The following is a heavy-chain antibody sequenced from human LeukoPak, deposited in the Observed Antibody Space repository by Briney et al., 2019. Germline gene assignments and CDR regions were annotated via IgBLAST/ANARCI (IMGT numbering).Heavy chain of an antibody. D-gene: IGHD3-10*01. V-gene: IGHV4-39*01. Sequence: SETLSLTCTVSGGSISSYYWGWIRQPPGKGLEWIGSIYYSGSTYYNPSLKSRVTISVDTSKNQFSLKLSSVTAADTAVYYCARHQSGVRGVRAPMDYWGQGTLVTVSS. CDR2: IYYSGST. CDR3: ARHQSGVRGVRAPMDY. CDR1: GGSISSYY. J-gene: IGHJ4*02.